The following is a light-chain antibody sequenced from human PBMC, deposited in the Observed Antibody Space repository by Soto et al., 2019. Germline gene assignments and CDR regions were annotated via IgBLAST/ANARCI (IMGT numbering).Light chain of an antibody. CDR3: SSYTSSSTDV. CDR1: SSDVGGYDY. CDR2: EVS. Sequence: QSVLTQPASVSGSPGQSITISCTGTSSDVGGYDYVSWYQHHPGKAPKLTIYEVSNRPSGVSNRFSGSKSGNTASLTIPGLQAEDEAEYYCSSYTSSSTDVFGTGTKVTVL. V-gene: IGLV2-14*01. J-gene: IGLJ1*01.